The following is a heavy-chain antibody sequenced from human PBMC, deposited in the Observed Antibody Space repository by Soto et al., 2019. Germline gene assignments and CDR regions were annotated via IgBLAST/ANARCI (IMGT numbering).Heavy chain of an antibody. CDR2: IYYSGST. CDR3: ARGGWRQVDY. J-gene: IGHJ4*02. CDR1: GGSIGSYY. V-gene: IGHV4-59*08. D-gene: IGHD3-3*01. Sequence: QVQLQESGPGLVKPSETLSLTCSVSGGSIGSYYWSWIRQPPGKGLEWIGYIYYSGSTNYNPSLKRRVTISVDTSKSQFSLKLSSVTAADTAVYYCARGGWRQVDYWGQGNLVTVSS.